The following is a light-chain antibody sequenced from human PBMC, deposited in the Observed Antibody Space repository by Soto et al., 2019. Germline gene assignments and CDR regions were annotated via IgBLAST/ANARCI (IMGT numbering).Light chain of an antibody. CDR1: SSDGGGNNY. CDR2: EVS. V-gene: IGLV2-8*01. J-gene: IGLJ1*01. Sequence: QSALTQPPSASGAPGQAVTISCNGNSSDGGGNNYVSWYQQHPGKAPKLIIYEVSKRPSGVPDRFSGSKSGNTASLSVSGLQTEDEADYYCSSYAGTDNPYVFGTGTKAPS. CDR3: SSYAGTDNPYV.